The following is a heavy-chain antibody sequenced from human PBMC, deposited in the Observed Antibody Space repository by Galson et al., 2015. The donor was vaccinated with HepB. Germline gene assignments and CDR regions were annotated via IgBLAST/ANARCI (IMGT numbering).Heavy chain of an antibody. V-gene: IGHV3-66*01. Sequence: SLRLSCAASGFTVSSNYMSWVRQAPGKGLEWVSVIYSGGSTYYADSVKGRFTISRDNSKNTLYLQMNSLRAEDTAVYYCALTCRCQDSGYDFPYYYGMDVWGQGTTVTVSS. J-gene: IGHJ6*02. CDR2: IYSGGST. D-gene: IGHD5-12*01. CDR1: GFTVSSNY. CDR3: ALTCRCQDSGYDFPYYYGMDV.